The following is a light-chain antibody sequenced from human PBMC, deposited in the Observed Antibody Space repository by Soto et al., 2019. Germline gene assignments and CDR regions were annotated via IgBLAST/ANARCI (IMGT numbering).Light chain of an antibody. J-gene: IGLJ2*01. CDR2: EDN. V-gene: IGLV2-23*01. Sequence: QSALTQPASVSGSPGQSITISCTGSSSDVGSYSLVSWYQQHPGKAPKLMIYEDNKRPSGVSNRFSGSKSGKTASLTISGLQAEDEADYYCCSDAGSNTLVFGGGTKLTVL. CDR3: CSDAGSNTLV. CDR1: SSDVGSYSL.